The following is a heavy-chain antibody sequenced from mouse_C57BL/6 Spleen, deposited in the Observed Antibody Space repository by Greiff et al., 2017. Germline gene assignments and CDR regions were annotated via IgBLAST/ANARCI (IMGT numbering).Heavy chain of an antibody. CDR2: IDPSDSYT. Sequence: VQLQQPGAELVRPGTSVKLSCKASGYTFTSYWMHWVKQRPGQGLEWIGVIDPSDSYTNYNQKFKGKATLTVDTSSSTAYMQLSSLTSADSAVYYCARTYGSSTWFAYWGQGTLVTVSA. J-gene: IGHJ3*01. CDR1: GYTFTSYW. D-gene: IGHD1-1*01. V-gene: IGHV1-59*01. CDR3: ARTYGSSTWFAY.